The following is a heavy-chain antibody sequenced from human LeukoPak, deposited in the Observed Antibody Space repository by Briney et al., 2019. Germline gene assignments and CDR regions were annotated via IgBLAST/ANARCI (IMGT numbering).Heavy chain of an antibody. Sequence: GGSLRLSCAASGFTFSSYAMSWVRQAPGKGLEWVSAISVSGGSTYYADSVKGRFTISRDNSKNTLYLQMNSLRAEDTAVYYCAKDLEQWLGNWFDPWGQGTLVTVSS. CDR2: ISVSGGST. V-gene: IGHV3-23*01. J-gene: IGHJ5*02. CDR1: GFTFSSYA. CDR3: AKDLEQWLGNWFDP. D-gene: IGHD6-19*01.